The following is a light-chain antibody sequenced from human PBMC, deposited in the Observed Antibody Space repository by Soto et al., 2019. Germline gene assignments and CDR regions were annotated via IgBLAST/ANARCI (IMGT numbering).Light chain of an antibody. V-gene: IGKV3-20*01. J-gene: IGKJ1*01. Sequence: EIVLTQSPGTLSLSPGERATLSCRASQSVSSSYLAWYQQKPGQAPRLLIYGASSRATGTPDRFSGSGSGTDFTLTISRLEPEDFAVYYCQQYGSSRWTLGQGTKVDIK. CDR1: QSVSSSY. CDR2: GAS. CDR3: QQYGSSRWT.